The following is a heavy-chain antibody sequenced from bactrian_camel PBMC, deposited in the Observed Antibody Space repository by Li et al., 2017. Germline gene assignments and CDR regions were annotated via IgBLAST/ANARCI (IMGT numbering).Heavy chain of an antibody. CDR1: TGTFRSAC. D-gene: IGHD1*01. CDR3: AARPINTRDCVAGGRAEFGY. J-gene: IGHJ6*01. V-gene: IGHV3S57*01. CDR2: IDSDGSS. Sequence: VQLVESGGGSVEAGGSLRLSCAARTGTFRSACMGWIRQAPGKEREGVAAIDSDGSSSYANSVKGRFTISKDTVKNTLYLQMNSLKDEDTAMYYCAARPINTRDCVAGGRAEFGYWGQGTQVTVS.